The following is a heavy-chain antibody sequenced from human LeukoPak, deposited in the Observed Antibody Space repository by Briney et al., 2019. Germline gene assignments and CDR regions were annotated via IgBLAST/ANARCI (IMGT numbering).Heavy chain of an antibody. CDR3: ATPPTLRGTNGVWSY. D-gene: IGHD2-8*01. J-gene: IGHJ4*02. V-gene: IGHV4-39*01. CDR2: IYYSGST. CDR1: GGSISSSSYY. Sequence: SETLSLTCTASGGSISSSSYYWGWIRQPPGKGLEWIGSIYYSGSTYYNPSLKSRVTISVDTSKNQFSLKLSSVTAADTAVYYCATPPTLRGTNGVWSYWGQGTLVTVSS.